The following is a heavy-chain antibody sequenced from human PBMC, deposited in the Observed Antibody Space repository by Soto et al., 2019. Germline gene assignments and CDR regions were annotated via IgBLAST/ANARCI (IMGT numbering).Heavy chain of an antibody. V-gene: IGHV4-34*01. D-gene: IGHD3-16*01. CDR2: INHSGST. J-gene: IGHJ6*02. CDR1: GGSFSGYY. Sequence: QVQLQQWGAGLLKPSETLSLTCAVYGGSFSGYYWSWIRQPPGKGLEWIGEINHSGSTNYNPSLKSRVTISVDTSKNQFSLRLSSVTAADTAVYYCARMDDNDFDYYYYGMDVWGQGNTVTVSS. CDR3: ARMDDNDFDYYYYGMDV.